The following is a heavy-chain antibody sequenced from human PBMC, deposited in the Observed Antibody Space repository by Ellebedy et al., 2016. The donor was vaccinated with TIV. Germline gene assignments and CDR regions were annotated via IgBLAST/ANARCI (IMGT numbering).Heavy chain of an antibody. Sequence: SETLSLTXTVYGASIGSGGYYWSWIRQHPGKGLEWIGYIYYSGSTYYHPSLKSRVTISVDTSKNQSSLKLSSMTAADTAVYYCARLPAANAPFDYWGQGTLVTVSS. J-gene: IGHJ4*02. CDR1: GASIGSGGYY. D-gene: IGHD2-2*01. V-gene: IGHV4-31*03. CDR3: ARLPAANAPFDY. CDR2: IYYSGST.